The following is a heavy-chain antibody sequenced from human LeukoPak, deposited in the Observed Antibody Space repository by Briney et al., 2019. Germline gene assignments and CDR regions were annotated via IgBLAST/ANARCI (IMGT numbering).Heavy chain of an antibody. V-gene: IGHV1-24*01. CDR1: GYTLTELS. D-gene: IGHD2-15*01. J-gene: IGHJ4*02. Sequence: ASVKASCKVSGYTLTELSMHWVRQAPGKGLEWMGGFDPEDGETIYAQKFQGRVTMTEDTSTDTAYMELSSLRSEDTAVYYCATGSDCSGGSCYSEFDYWGQGSVVSVSP. CDR2: FDPEDGET. CDR3: ATGSDCSGGSCYSEFDY.